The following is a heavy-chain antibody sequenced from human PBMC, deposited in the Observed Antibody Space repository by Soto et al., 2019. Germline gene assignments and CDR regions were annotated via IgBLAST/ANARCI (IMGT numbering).Heavy chain of an antibody. CDR3: ARSLGYYDSSAFNWFDP. J-gene: IGHJ5*02. D-gene: IGHD3-22*01. Sequence: PGESLKISCAASGFTVSSNSMSWVRQAPGKGLEWVSLIYTGGDTYYADSVKGRFTISRDYSTNTLYLQMNSLRVEDTAVYYCARSLGYYDSSAFNWFDPWGQGTLVTVSS. V-gene: IGHV3-53*01. CDR1: GFTVSSNS. CDR2: IYTGGDT.